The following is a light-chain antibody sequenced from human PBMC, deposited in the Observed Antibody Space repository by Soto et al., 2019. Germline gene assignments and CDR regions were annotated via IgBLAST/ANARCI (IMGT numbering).Light chain of an antibody. J-gene: IGLJ1*01. CDR3: MSYTSSNTYV. CDR2: EVN. V-gene: IGLV2-14*01. Sequence: QSVLTQPASVSGSRGRSITISCTGTNSDIGTYSYVSWYQQHPGKAPKLLIFEVNNRPSGISDRFSGSKSGNTASLTISGLQAEDDADYYCMSYTSSNTYVFGTGTKLTVL. CDR1: NSDIGTYSY.